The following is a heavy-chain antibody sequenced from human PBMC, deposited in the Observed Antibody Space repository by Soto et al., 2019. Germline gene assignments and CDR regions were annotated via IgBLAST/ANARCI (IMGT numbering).Heavy chain of an antibody. CDR3: AKDAPYYYDSSGYYGPFDY. D-gene: IGHD3-22*01. Sequence: GGSLRLSCAASGFMFSAYWMSWVRQAPGKGLEWVANIHGDGGKIYYADSVKGRFTISRDNSKNTLYLQMNSLRAEDTAMYYCAKDAPYYYDSSGYYGPFDYWGQGTLVTVSS. J-gene: IGHJ4*02. CDR2: IHGDGGKI. CDR1: GFMFSAYW. V-gene: IGHV3-7*01.